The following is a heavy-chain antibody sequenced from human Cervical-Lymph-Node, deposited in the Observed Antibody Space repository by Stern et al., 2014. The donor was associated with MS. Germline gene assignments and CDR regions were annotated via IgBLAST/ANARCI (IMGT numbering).Heavy chain of an antibody. J-gene: IGHJ5*02. V-gene: IGHV4-59*01. Sequence: QVQLKESGPGLLRPSATLYLTCTVSGATITSYYWHWVRQPPGKGLEWIGYIYYRGTTNYNASLKGRVAISIDTSKTQFSLRLSSVTAADTAVYYCARATDLWGQGTLVTVSS. CDR1: GATITSYY. CDR3: ARATDL. CDR2: IYYRGTT.